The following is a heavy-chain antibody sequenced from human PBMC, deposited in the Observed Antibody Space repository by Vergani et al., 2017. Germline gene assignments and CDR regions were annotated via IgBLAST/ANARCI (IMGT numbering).Heavy chain of an antibody. Sequence: QAQLMESGGGVVQPGSSLRLSCAASGFTFTDYGMHWVRQAPGKGLEWVAVIWSNGVNKYYADSVKGRFTIYKDNTVDMLSLQMNSLRPDDTAVYYCVRGGRGDHGDFWSRLGPWGQGTRVIVSS. J-gene: IGHJ5*02. CDR1: GFTFTDYG. D-gene: IGHD3-3*01. CDR3: VRGGRGDHGDFWSRLGP. V-gene: IGHV3-33*01. CDR2: IWSNGVNK.